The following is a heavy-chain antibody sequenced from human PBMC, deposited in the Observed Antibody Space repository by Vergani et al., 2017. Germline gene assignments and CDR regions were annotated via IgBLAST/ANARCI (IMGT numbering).Heavy chain of an antibody. D-gene: IGHD2-8*01. CDR2: ISSSGSTI. CDR3: AGLLGYCTNGVCYTWRGGAYYYYYGMDV. Sequence: EVQLVESGGGLVQPGGSLRLSCAASGFTFSSYEMNWVRQAPGKGLEWVSYISSSGSTIYYADSVKGRFTISRDNAKNSLYLQMNSLRAEDTAVYYCAGLLGYCTNGVCYTWRGGAYYYYYGMDVWGQGTTVTVSS. J-gene: IGHJ6*02. CDR1: GFTFSSYE. V-gene: IGHV3-48*03.